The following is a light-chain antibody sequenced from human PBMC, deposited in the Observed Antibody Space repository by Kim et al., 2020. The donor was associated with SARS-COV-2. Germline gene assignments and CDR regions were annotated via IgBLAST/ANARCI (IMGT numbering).Light chain of an antibody. CDR2: AAS. J-gene: IGKJ2*01. CDR3: QQTYSTRYT. Sequence: SASVGDRVSITCRASQNIDNYVNWYQQKPGKAPNLLIHAASTLHSGVPSRFGGSGYGTEFTLTITNLQPEDFASYHCQQTYSTRYTFGQGTKLEI. V-gene: IGKV1-39*01. CDR1: QNIDNY.